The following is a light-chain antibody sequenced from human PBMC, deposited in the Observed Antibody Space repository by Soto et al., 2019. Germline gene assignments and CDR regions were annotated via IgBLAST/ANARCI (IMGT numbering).Light chain of an antibody. CDR1: QSVSSN. J-gene: IGKJ5*01. Sequence: EIVMTQSPATLSVSPGERATLSCRASQSVSSNLAWYQQKPGQAPRLLIYCASTRATGVPARFSGSGSGTEFTLTISSLQSEDFAVYYCQQYNNYPPFTFGQGTKLEIK. CDR3: QQYNNYPPFT. V-gene: IGKV3D-15*01. CDR2: CAS.